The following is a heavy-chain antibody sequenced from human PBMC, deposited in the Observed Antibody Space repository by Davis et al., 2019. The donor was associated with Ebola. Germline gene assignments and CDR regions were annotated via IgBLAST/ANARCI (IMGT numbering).Heavy chain of an antibody. CDR2: ISGDGGST. J-gene: IGHJ4*02. CDR3: ARAPYSTVTTYTDY. Sequence: PGGSLRLSCAASGFTFDDYAMHWVRQAPGKGLEWVSLISGDGGSTYYADSVKGRFTISRDNSKNTLYLQMNSLRAEDTAVYYCARAPYSTVTTYTDYWGQGTLVTVSS. CDR1: GFTFDDYA. D-gene: IGHD4-17*01. V-gene: IGHV3-43*02.